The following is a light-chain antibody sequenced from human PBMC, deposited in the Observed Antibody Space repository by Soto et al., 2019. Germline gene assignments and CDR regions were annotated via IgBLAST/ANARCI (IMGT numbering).Light chain of an antibody. CDR2: GAS. J-gene: IGKJ1*01. CDR1: QSVSSSY. V-gene: IGKV3-20*01. Sequence: EIVLTQSPGTLSLSPGERATLSCRASQSVSSSYLAWYQQKPGQAPRLLIYGASSRATGIPHRFSGSGSGTDFTVTISGLEPEDLAVYYCQQYGSLPRTFGQGTEVEIK. CDR3: QQYGSLPRT.